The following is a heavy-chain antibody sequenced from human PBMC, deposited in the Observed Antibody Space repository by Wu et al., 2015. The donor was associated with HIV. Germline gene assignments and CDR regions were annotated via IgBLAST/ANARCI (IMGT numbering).Heavy chain of an antibody. CDR3: ARGEWVNDAFDI. V-gene: IGHV1-18*01. CDR1: GYTFSNYG. J-gene: IGHJ3*02. Sequence: QVQLVQSGTEVKKPGASVKVSCKASGYTFSNYGISWVRQAPGQGLEWMGWISPYNDNTNYAQKVQGRVTMTTDTSTSTVYMELRSLRSDDTAVYYCARGEWVNDAFDIWGQGTMVIVSS. CDR2: ISPYNDNT. D-gene: IGHD3-3*01.